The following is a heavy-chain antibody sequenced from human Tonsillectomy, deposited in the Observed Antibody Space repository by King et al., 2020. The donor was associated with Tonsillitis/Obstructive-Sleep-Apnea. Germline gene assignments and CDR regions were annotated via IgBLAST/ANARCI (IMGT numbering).Heavy chain of an antibody. J-gene: IGHJ4*02. V-gene: IGHV4-59*01. Sequence: VQLQESGPGLVKPSETLSLTCTVSGGSISNYYWSWIRQPPGKGLEWIGYFSHSGGTNYNPSLKSRVTISVDTSKSQFSLKLSSVTAADTAVYYCARGRVGAPIGYYFDFWGQGTLVTVSS. CDR3: ARGRVGAPIGYYFDF. D-gene: IGHD1-26*01. CDR2: FSHSGGT. CDR1: GGSISNYY.